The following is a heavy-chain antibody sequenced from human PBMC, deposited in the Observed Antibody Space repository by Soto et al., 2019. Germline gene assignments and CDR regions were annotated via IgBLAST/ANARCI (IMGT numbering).Heavy chain of an antibody. J-gene: IGHJ5*02. D-gene: IGHD2-15*01. V-gene: IGHV1-18*01. Sequence: ASVKVSFKASGYTFTSYGISWVRQAPGQGLEWMGWISAYNGNTNYAQKLQGRVTMTTDTSTSTAYMELRSLRSDDTAVYYCARGCSGGSCYASGFDPWGQGTLVTVSS. CDR1: GYTFTSYG. CDR2: ISAYNGNT. CDR3: ARGCSGGSCYASGFDP.